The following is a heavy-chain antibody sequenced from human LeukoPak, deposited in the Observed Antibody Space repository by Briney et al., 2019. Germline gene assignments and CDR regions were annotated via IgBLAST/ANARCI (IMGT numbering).Heavy chain of an antibody. CDR1: GGSISSYH. Sequence: PSETLSLTCTVSGGSISSYHWSWIRQPPGKGLEWIADINYSGITNNNPSLKSRITISVDTSKNKFSLKLTSVTAADTAVYYCARDAGNGWFFDYWGQGTLVTVSS. V-gene: IGHV4-59*12. D-gene: IGHD6-19*01. CDR2: INYSGIT. CDR3: ARDAGNGWFFDY. J-gene: IGHJ4*02.